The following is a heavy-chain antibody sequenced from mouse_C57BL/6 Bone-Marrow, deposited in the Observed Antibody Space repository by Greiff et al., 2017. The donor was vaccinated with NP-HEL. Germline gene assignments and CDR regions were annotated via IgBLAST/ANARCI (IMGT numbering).Heavy chain of an antibody. CDR3: ARGCGLPLFAY. J-gene: IGHJ3*01. Sequence: VQLKESGPVLVKPGASVKMSCKASGYTFTDYYMNWVKQSHGKSLEWIGVINPYNGGTSYNQKFKGKATLTVDKSSSTAYMELNSLTSEDSAVYYCARGCGLPLFAYWGQGTLVTVSA. V-gene: IGHV1-19*01. D-gene: IGHD3-3*01. CDR2: INPYNGGT. CDR1: GYTFTDYY.